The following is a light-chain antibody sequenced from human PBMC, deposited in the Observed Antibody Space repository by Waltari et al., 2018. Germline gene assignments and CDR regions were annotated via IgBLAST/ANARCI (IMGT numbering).Light chain of an antibody. Sequence: DIQMTQSPSSLSASVGARVTITCRASETISIYLNWYQQKPGKAPKLLINTASRLQSGVPSRFSGSGSGTDFTLTISTLQHEDFATYYCQQSYSIPLTFGGGTKVEIK. J-gene: IGKJ4*01. V-gene: IGKV1-39*01. CDR1: ETISIY. CDR2: TAS. CDR3: QQSYSIPLT.